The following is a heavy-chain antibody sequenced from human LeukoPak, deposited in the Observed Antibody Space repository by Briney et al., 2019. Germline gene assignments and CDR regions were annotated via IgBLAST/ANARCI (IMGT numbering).Heavy chain of an antibody. D-gene: IGHD5-12*01. CDR2: VDSSDSN. CDR3: AREPTSGREPTSGRPLDY. J-gene: IGHJ4*02. Sequence: SETLSLTCTVSGGSISGYFWSWIRQRAGPGLELIGRVDSSDSNNYNPSLKSPVTMSLDTAKNHLSMNLSSVTAADTAVYYCAREPTSGREPTSGRPLDYWGQGTLVTVSS. CDR1: GGSISGYF. V-gene: IGHV4-4*07.